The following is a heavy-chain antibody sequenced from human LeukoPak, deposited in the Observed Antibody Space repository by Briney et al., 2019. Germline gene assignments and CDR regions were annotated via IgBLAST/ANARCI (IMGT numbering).Heavy chain of an antibody. D-gene: IGHD6-13*01. V-gene: IGHV5-51*01. Sequence: GESLKISCKGSGYSFTSYWIGWVRQMPGKGLEWMGIIYPGDSDTRYSPSFQGQVTISADKSISTAYLQWSSLKASDTAMYYCARRPSQLVFNSLGDWYFDLWGRGTLVTVSS. CDR3: ARRPSQLVFNSLGDWYFDL. J-gene: IGHJ2*01. CDR1: GYSFTSYW. CDR2: IYPGDSDT.